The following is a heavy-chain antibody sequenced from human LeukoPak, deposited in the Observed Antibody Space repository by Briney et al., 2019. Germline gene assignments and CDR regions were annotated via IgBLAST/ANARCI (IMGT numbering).Heavy chain of an antibody. V-gene: IGHV3-74*01. J-gene: IGHJ3*02. CDR3: ARDESLPFDI. Sequence: PGGSLRLSCAASGFTFYRYWMHWVRQAPGQGLVWVSRINSDGSDTGYADSVRGRFTISRDNAKNTLYLQMNSLRAEDTAVYYCARDESLPFDIWGQGTMVTVSS. CDR1: GFTFYRYW. CDR2: INSDGSDT.